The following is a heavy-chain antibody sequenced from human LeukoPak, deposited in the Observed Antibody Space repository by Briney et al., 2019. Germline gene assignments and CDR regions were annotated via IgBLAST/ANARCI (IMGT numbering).Heavy chain of an antibody. CDR2: IYYSGST. D-gene: IGHD3-22*01. CDR3: GRTQVYYDSRGYNLRGSYGLSSWFDP. CDR1: GVSLSSSSYY. Sequence: SETLSLTCTVSGVSLSSSSYYWGWTREPPGKGLEWIGSIYYSGSTYYNPSLKSRVTISLDTPKNQFSLKLSSVTAGDTAVYYCGRTQVYYDSRGYNLRGSYGLSSWFDPWGQGALGTVSS. V-gene: IGHV4-39*07. J-gene: IGHJ5*02.